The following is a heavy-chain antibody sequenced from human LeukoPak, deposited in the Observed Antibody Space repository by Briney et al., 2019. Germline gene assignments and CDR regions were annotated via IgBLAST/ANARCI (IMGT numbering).Heavy chain of an antibody. J-gene: IGHJ4*02. D-gene: IGHD3-9*01. CDR2: MNPNSGNT. V-gene: IGHV1-8*01. CDR1: GYTFTSYD. CDR3: ARDSVELRYFDWLVDLDY. Sequence: ASVKVSCKASGYTFTSYDINWVRQATGQGLEWMGWMNPNSGNTGYAQKFQGRVTMTRNTSISTAYMELSSLRSEDTAVYYCARDSVELRYFDWLVDLDYWGQGTLVTVSS.